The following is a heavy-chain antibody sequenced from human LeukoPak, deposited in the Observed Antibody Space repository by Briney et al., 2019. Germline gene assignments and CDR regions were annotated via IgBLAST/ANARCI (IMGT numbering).Heavy chain of an antibody. CDR2: INPNSGGT. CDR3: ARARTTSRFFYYYYYMDV. V-gene: IGHV1-2*02. J-gene: IGHJ6*03. Sequence: ASVKVSCKASGYTFTGYYMHWVRQAPGQGLEWMGWINPNSGGTNYAQKFQGRVTITADESTSPAYMELSSLRSEDTAVYYCARARTTSRFFYYYYYMDVWGKGTTVTISS. CDR1: GYTFTGYY. D-gene: IGHD4-11*01.